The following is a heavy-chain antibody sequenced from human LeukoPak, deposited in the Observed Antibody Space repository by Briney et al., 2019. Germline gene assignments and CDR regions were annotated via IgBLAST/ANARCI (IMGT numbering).Heavy chain of an antibody. V-gene: IGHV3-23*01. CDR2: ISGSGGST. J-gene: IGHJ4*02. D-gene: IGHD2-15*01. CDR1: GFTFSSYA. CDR3: AKRGCSGGSCYASTFDY. Sequence: PRGSLRLSCAASGFTFSSYAMGWVRQAPGKGLEWVSAISGSGGSTYYADSVKGRFTISRDNSKNTLYLQMNRLRAEYTAVYYCAKRGCSGGSCYASTFDYWGQGTLVTVSS.